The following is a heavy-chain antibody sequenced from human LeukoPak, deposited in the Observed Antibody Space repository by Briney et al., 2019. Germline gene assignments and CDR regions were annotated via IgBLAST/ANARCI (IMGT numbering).Heavy chain of an antibody. CDR3: VGLSSGLSRSVDY. V-gene: IGHV3-30*04. D-gene: IGHD6-19*01. CDR2: ISYDGSNK. J-gene: IGHJ4*02. CDR1: GFTFSSYA. Sequence: GRSLRLSCAASGFTFSSYAMHWVRQAPGKGLEWVAVISYDGSNKYYADSVKGRFTISRDNSKNTLYLQMNSLRAEDTAVYYCVGLSSGLSRSVDYWGQGTLVTVSS.